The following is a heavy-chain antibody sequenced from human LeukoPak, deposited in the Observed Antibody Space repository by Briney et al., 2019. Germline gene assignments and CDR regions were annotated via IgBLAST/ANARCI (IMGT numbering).Heavy chain of an antibody. D-gene: IGHD2-2*01. J-gene: IGHJ4*02. CDR1: EFTFSTNW. V-gene: IGHV3-7*01. CDR2: INGDGSVK. Sequence: GGSLRLSCAASEFTFSTNWMHWVRQTPGKGLEWVAEINGDGSVKYYVDSVKGRFTISRDNAKSLLFLQMYNLRTEDTGVYFCANVPRSTVSYWGRGTLVTVSS. CDR3: ANVPRSTVSY.